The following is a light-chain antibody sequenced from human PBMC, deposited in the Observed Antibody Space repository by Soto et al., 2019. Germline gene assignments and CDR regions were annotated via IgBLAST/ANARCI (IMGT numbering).Light chain of an antibody. CDR2: AAS. J-gene: IGKJ1*01. CDR3: QQYGTLPIT. Sequence: FFMSQSLLTLPVTPGEPASISFRFSQNVSSNYLACYQQTPGQAPRLLIYAASTRAAGIPDRFSGSGSGTDFTPTISSLAPEDFAVYYRQQYGTLPITFGQGTKVDIK. V-gene: IGKV3-20*01. CDR1: QNVSSNY.